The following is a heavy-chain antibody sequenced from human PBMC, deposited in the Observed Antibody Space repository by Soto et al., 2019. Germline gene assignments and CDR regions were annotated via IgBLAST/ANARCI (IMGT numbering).Heavy chain of an antibody. J-gene: IGHJ4*02. D-gene: IGHD6-19*01. CDR1: GFTFSSYA. V-gene: IGHV3-30-3*01. CDR3: ARVHSQWLAFDY. CDR2: ISYDGSNK. Sequence: SGGSLRLSCAASGFTFSSYAMHWVRQAPGKGLEWVAVISYDGSNKYYADSVKGRFTISRDNSKNTLYLQMNSLRAEDTAVYYCARVHSQWLAFDYWGQGTLVTVSS.